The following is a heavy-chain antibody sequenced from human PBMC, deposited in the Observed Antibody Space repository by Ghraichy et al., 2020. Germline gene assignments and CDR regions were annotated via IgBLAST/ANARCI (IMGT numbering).Heavy chain of an antibody. D-gene: IGHD1-1*01. CDR3: ARGRGNNWANSFDP. CDR1: GYIFTAYS. CDR2: IDPTSGAT. V-gene: IGHV1-2*02. J-gene: IGHJ5*02. Sequence: ASVKVSCRASGYIFTAYSLHWVRQAPGQGLEWMGWIDPTSGATSSAQKFHDRVTMTRDTSIKTAYLELSSLRSDDTAVYYCARGRGNNWANSFDPWGQGTPVTVSS.